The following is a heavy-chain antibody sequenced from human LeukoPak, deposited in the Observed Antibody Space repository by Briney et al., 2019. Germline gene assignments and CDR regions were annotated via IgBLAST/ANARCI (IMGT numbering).Heavy chain of an antibody. V-gene: IGHV3-48*03. CDR1: GFTFSNYE. CDR3: ARMFEF. J-gene: IGHJ4*02. Sequence: GGSLRLSCVVSGFTFSNYEMNWVRQAPGKGLEWVSYISSSGSTTYYADSVKGRFTISRDNAKNSLFLQMDSLRAEDTAVYFCARMFEFWGQGTLVTVSS. CDR2: ISSSGSTT.